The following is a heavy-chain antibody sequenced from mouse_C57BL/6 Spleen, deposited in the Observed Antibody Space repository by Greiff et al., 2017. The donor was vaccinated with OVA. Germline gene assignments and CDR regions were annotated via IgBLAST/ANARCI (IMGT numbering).Heavy chain of an antibody. CDR1: GYAFSSYW. V-gene: IGHV1-80*01. Sequence: VQLQQSGAELVKPGASVKISCKASGYAFSSYWMTWVKQRPGKGLEWIGQIYPGDGDTNYNGKFKGKATLTADKSSSTAYMQLSSLTSEDSAVYFCARTGSNDYFDYWGQGTTLTVSS. J-gene: IGHJ2*01. CDR2: IYPGDGDT. CDR3: ARTGSNDYFDY. D-gene: IGHD2-5*01.